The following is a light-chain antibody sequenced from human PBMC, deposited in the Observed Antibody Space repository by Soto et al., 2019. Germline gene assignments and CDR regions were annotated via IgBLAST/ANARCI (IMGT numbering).Light chain of an antibody. CDR3: QQRSNWPRT. V-gene: IGKV3-11*01. CDR1: QSVSSY. J-gene: IGKJ1*01. Sequence: EIVLTQSPGTLSLSPGARAPLSCRASQSVSSYLAWYQQKPGQAPRLLIYVASNRATGIPARFSGSGSGTDFTLTISSLEPEDFAVYYCQQRSNWPRTFGQGTKVDIK. CDR2: VAS.